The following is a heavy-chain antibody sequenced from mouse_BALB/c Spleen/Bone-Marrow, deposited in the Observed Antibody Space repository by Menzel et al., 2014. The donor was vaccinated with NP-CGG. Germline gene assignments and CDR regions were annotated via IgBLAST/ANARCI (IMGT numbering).Heavy chain of an antibody. V-gene: IGHV5-6*01. CDR2: ISRGGSYT. J-gene: IGHJ2*01. D-gene: IGHD2-4*01. CDR3: ASQTYYDYDGYFDY. Sequence: EVQLGESGGDLVKPGGSLKLSCASSGFTFSSYGMSLVRRTPDKRLEFVATISRGGSYTYYPDSVKGRFTISRENAKITLCLQMSSLKSEDTAMYYCASQTYYDYDGYFDYWVQGTTLTVSS. CDR1: GFTFSSYG.